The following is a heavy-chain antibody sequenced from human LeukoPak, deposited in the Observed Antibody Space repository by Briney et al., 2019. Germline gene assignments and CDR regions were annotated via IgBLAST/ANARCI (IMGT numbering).Heavy chain of an antibody. J-gene: IGHJ4*02. V-gene: IGHV1-18*01. CDR2: ISAYNGNT. D-gene: IGHD2-2*01. CDR1: GYTFTSYG. CDR3: AAGYCSSTSCFALYYFDY. Sequence: ASVKVSCKASGYTFTSYGISWVRQAPGQGLEWMGWISAYNGNTNYAQKLQGRVTMTTDTSTSTAYMELRSLRSDDTAVYYCAAGYCSSTSCFALYYFDYWGQGTLVTVSS.